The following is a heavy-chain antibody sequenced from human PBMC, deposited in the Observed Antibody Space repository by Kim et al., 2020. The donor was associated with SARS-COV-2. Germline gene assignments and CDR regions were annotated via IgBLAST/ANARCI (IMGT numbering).Heavy chain of an antibody. CDR1: GFTFSSYA. CDR2: ISGSGGST. J-gene: IGHJ3*02. D-gene: IGHD4-17*01. Sequence: GGSLRLSCAASGFTFSSYAMSWVRQAPGKGLEWVSAISGSGGSTYYADSVKGRFTISRDNSKNTLYLQMTSLRAEDTAVYYCAKHYGDYDDAFDIWGQGTMVTVSS. CDR3: AKHYGDYDDAFDI. V-gene: IGHV3-23*01.